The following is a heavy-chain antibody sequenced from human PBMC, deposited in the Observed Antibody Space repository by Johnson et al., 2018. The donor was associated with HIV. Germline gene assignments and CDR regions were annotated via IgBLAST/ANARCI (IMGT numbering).Heavy chain of an antibody. CDR3: ARDRAHYYDSSGYYESGAFDI. V-gene: IGHV3-30-3*01. D-gene: IGHD3-22*01. CDR2: ISYDGSNK. Sequence: QVQLVESRGGVVRPGGSLRLSCAASGFTFSSYAMHWVRQAPGKGLEWVAVISYDGSNKYYADSVKGRFTISRDNSKNTLYLQMNSLRAEDTAVYYCARDRAHYYDSSGYYESGAFDIWGQGTMVTVSS. J-gene: IGHJ3*02. CDR1: GFTFSSYA.